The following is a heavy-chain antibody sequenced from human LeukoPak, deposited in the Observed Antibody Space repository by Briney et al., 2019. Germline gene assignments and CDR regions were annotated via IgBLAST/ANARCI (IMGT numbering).Heavy chain of an antibody. CDR1: GFTFSSYA. J-gene: IGHJ4*02. Sequence: GGSLRLSCAASGFTFSSYAMHWVRQAPGKGLEWVAVISYDGSNKYYADSVKGRFTISRDNSKNTLYLQMNSLRAEDTAVYYCAGGGRYSSSWSYFDYWGQGTLVTVSS. CDR2: ISYDGSNK. D-gene: IGHD6-13*01. CDR3: AGGGRYSSSWSYFDY. V-gene: IGHV3-30*04.